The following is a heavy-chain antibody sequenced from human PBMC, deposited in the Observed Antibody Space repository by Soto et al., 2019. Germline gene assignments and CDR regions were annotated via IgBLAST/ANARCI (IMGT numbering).Heavy chain of an antibody. V-gene: IGHV4-4*02. D-gene: IGHD6-25*01. CDR2: IYHSGST. CDR1: GGSISSSNW. J-gene: IGHJ4*02. Sequence: SETLSLTCAVSGGSISSSNWWSWVRQPPGKGLEWIGEIYHSGSTNYNPSLKSRVTMSIDTSRNQFSLSLASVTAADTSFYFCGRLPVSFSSSVDQWGQGTLVTVSS. CDR3: GRLPVSFSSSVDQ.